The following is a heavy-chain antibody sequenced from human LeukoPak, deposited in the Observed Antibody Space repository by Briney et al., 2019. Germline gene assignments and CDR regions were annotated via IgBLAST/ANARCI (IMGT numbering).Heavy chain of an antibody. CDR1: GFTFSSYG. D-gene: IGHD3-3*01. J-gene: IGHJ4*02. Sequence: PGGSLRLSCVASGFTFSSYGMHWVRQAPGKGLEWVAFIRYDGSNKYYADSVKGRFTISRDNSKNTLYLQMNSLRAEDTAVYYCAKDPKGFWSGYIDYWGQGTLVAVSS. V-gene: IGHV3-30*02. CDR3: AKDPKGFWSGYIDY. CDR2: IRYDGSNK.